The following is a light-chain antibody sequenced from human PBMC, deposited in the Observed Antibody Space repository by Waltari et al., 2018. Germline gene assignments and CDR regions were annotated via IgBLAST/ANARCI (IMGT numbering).Light chain of an antibody. CDR3: MQGIQTPRA. V-gene: IGKV2-28*01. Sequence: DIVMTQSPLSLPVTPGEPATISCRSSQSLLFSNGYNYLDWYVQKPGQSPQLLLYLASNRASGVPDRFSGSGSGTDFTLKISRVEAEDVGIYYCMQGIQTPRAFGPGTKVDIK. J-gene: IGKJ3*01. CDR1: QSLLFSNGYNY. CDR2: LAS.